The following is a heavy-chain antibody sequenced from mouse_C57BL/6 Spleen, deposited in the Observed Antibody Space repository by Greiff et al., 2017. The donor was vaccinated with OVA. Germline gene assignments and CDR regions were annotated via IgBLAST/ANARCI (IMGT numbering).Heavy chain of an antibody. Sequence: DVKLVESGGGLVKPGGSLKLSCAASGFTFSDYGMHWVRQAPEKGLEWVAYISSGSSTIYYADTVKGRFTISRDNAKNTLFLQMTSLRSEDTAMYYCARDYSNYGGYAMDYWGQGTSVTVSS. CDR1: GFTFSDYG. J-gene: IGHJ4*01. V-gene: IGHV5-17*01. CDR3: ARDYSNYGGYAMDY. CDR2: ISSGSSTI. D-gene: IGHD2-5*01.